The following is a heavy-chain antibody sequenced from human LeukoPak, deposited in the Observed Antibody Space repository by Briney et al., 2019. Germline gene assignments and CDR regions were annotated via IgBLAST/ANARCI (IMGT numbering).Heavy chain of an antibody. CDR3: ARAHGDYTFFY. V-gene: IGHV3-48*04. CDR2: ISSSSSTI. D-gene: IGHD4-17*01. CDR1: GFTFSSYS. J-gene: IGHJ4*02. Sequence: PGGSLRLSCAASGFTFSSYSMNWVRQAPGKGLEWVSYISSSSSTIYYADSVKGRFTISRDNAKNTLYLQMNSLRAEDTAVYYCARAHGDYTFFYWGQGTLVTVSS.